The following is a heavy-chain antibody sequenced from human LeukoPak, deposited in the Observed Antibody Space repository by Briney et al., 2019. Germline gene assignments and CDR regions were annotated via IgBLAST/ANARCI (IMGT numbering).Heavy chain of an antibody. CDR2: ISSSSSYI. J-gene: IGHJ6*03. Sequence: GGSLRLSCAASGFTFSSYSMNWVRQAPGKGLEWVSSISSSSSYIYYADSVKGRFTISRDNAKNSLYLQMNSLRAEDTAVYYWARGRAESITMVRGVRSYMDVWGKGTTVTVSS. CDR1: GFTFSSYS. V-gene: IGHV3-21*01. CDR3: ARGRAESITMVRGVRSYMDV. D-gene: IGHD3-10*01.